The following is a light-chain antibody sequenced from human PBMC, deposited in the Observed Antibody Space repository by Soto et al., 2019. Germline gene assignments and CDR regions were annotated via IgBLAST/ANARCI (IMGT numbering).Light chain of an antibody. V-gene: IGKV1-5*03. CDR2: KES. CDR1: QSISSW. J-gene: IGKJ1*01. Sequence: DMQMTQSPSTLSASVGDRVTITCRASQSISSWLAWYQQKPGKAPKLLIYKESSLESGVPSRFSGSGSGTEFSLTMSSLQPDDFATYYCQQYNSYPWTYGQGTKVEIK. CDR3: QQYNSYPWT.